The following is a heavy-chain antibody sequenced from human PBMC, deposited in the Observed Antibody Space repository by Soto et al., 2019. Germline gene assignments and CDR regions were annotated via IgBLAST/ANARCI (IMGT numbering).Heavy chain of an antibody. D-gene: IGHD1-1*01. CDR2: ISAHNGNT. CDR3: ARWRYGNY. CDR1: GYAFTTYG. J-gene: IGHJ4*02. V-gene: IGHV1-18*01. Sequence: QVHLVQSGAEVKKPGASVKVSCKGSGYAFTTYGITWVRQAPGQGLEWMGWISAHNGNTNYAQKLQGRVTVTSDTTTSTAYRELRSLRSDDTAVYYCARWRYGNYWGQGALVTVSS.